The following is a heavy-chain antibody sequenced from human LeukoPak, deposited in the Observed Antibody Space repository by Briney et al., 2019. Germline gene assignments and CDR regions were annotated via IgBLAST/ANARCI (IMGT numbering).Heavy chain of an antibody. CDR3: ARVYYDYVWGSYRPYYFDY. J-gene: IGHJ4*02. D-gene: IGHD3-16*02. CDR2: INQSGST. CDR1: GGSISSGDYY. Sequence: SETLSLTCTVSGGSISSGDYYWSWIRQPPGKGLEWIGEINQSGSTNHNPPLKSRVTISVDTSKNQFSLKLSSVTAADTAVYYCARVYYDYVWGSYRPYYFDYWGQGTLVTVSS. V-gene: IGHV4-39*07.